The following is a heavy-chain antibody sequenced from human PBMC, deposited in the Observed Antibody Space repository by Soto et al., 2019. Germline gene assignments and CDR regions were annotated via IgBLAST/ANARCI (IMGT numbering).Heavy chain of an antibody. CDR3: ATYSSSSTRWKYYYYMDV. J-gene: IGHJ6*03. Sequence: QVQLQESGPGLVKPSETLSLTCTVSGGSISSYYWSWIRQPPGKGLEWIGYIYYSGSNNYNPSLKSRVTISVDTSKNQFSLKLSSVTAADTAVYYCATYSSSSTRWKYYYYMDVWGKGTTVTVSS. V-gene: IGHV4-59*01. D-gene: IGHD6-6*01. CDR2: IYYSGSN. CDR1: GGSISSYY.